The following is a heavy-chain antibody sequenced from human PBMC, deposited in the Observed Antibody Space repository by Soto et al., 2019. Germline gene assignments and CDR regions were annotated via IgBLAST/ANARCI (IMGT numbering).Heavy chain of an antibody. CDR2: IYHSGST. Sequence: SETLSLTCAVSGGSISSGGYSWSWIRQPPGKGLEWIGYIYHSGSTYYNPSLKSRVTISVDRSKNQFSLKLSSVTAADTAVYYCARVAIPYDSSGYYFDYWGQGTLVTVSS. CDR3: ARVAIPYDSSGYYFDY. CDR1: GGSISSGGYS. V-gene: IGHV4-30-2*01. D-gene: IGHD3-22*01. J-gene: IGHJ4*02.